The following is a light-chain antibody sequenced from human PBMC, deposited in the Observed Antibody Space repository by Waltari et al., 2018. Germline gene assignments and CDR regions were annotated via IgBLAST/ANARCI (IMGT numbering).Light chain of an antibody. CDR2: DAS. CDR1: QSVSSQ. Sequence: EIVLTQSPATLSLSPGAGATLSSRASQSVSSQLVWYQQKRGQAPRLLIYDASNRATGIPARFSGSGSGTDFTLTISSLEPEDFAVYYCQQCNNSPPTFGQGTKVEIK. J-gene: IGKJ1*01. V-gene: IGKV3-11*01. CDR3: QQCNNSPPT.